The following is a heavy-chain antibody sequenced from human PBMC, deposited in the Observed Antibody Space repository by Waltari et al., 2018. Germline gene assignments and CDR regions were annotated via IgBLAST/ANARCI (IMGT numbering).Heavy chain of an antibody. Sequence: QVQLQQWGAGLLKPSETLSLTCAVYGGSFSGYYWSWIRQPPGKGLEWIGEINHSGSTNYNPSLKSRVTISVDTSKYQFSLKLSSVTAADTAVYYCARDYYDSSGCPDFDYWGQGTLVTVSS. D-gene: IGHD3-22*01. J-gene: IGHJ4*02. CDR2: INHSGST. V-gene: IGHV4-34*01. CDR3: ARDYYDSSGCPDFDY. CDR1: GGSFSGYY.